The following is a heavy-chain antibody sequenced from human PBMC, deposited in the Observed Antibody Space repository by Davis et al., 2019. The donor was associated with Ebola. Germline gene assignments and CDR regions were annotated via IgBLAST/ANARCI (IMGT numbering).Heavy chain of an antibody. CDR2: IYSGRNT. Sequence: GESLKISCAASGFTFTDYYMSWVRQAPGKGLEWVSVIYSGRNTIYADSVKGRLTIARDISENTLYLQMNNLRDEDTAMYYCVQHGPGDFWYFGLWGRGTLVTVSS. J-gene: IGHJ2*01. CDR3: VQHGPGDFWYFGL. D-gene: IGHD4-17*01. CDR1: GFTFTDYY. V-gene: IGHV3-53*01.